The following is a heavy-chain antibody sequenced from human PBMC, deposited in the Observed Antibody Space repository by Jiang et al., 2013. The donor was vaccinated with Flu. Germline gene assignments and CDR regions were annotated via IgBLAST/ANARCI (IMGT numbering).Heavy chain of an antibody. Sequence: GPGLVKPSETLSLTCTVSGGSISSSSYYWGWIRQPPGKGLEWIGSIYYSGSTYYNPSLKSRVTISVDTSKNQFSLKLSSVTAADTAVYYCARVAARQVPYYFDYWGQGTLV. CDR2: IYYSGST. CDR1: GGSISSSSYY. D-gene: IGHD6-6*01. V-gene: IGHV4-39*01. CDR3: ARVAARQVPYYFDY. J-gene: IGHJ4*02.